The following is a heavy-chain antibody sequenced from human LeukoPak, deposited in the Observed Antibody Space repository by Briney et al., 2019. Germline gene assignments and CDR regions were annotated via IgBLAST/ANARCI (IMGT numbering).Heavy chain of an antibody. CDR2: ISNSGST. CDR3: ARAPSMILPFYFDY. D-gene: IGHD3-22*01. CDR1: GGSISSYY. J-gene: IGHJ4*02. V-gene: IGHV4-59*01. Sequence: SETLSLTCTVSGGSISSYYWSWLRQPPGKGLEWIGYISNSGSTHYNSSLKSRVTISVDTSKIQFSLNLTSMTAADTAVYYCARAPSMILPFYFDYWGQGTLVTVSS.